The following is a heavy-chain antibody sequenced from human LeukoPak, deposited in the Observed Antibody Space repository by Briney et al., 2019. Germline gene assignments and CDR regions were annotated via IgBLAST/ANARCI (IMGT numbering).Heavy chain of an antibody. CDR1: GFTFSSYA. V-gene: IGHV3-23*01. CDR3: ARDRNSDFWSGYYTNYFDY. D-gene: IGHD3-3*01. J-gene: IGHJ4*02. CDR2: ISGSGGST. Sequence: GGSLRLSCAASGFTFSSYAMSWVRQAPGKGLEWVSAISGSGGSTYYADSVKGRFTISRDNAKNSLYLQMNSLRAEDTAVYFCARDRNSDFWSGYYTNYFDYWGQGTLVTVSS.